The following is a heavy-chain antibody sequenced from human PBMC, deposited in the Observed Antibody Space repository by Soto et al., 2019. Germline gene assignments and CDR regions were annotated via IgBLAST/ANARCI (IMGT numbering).Heavy chain of an antibody. Sequence: EVQLVESGGGLIQPGGSLRLSCAVSGFTVSNNYMSWVRQAPGKGLEGVSVIYSGGYTAYGDSVKGRFTISRDNSKNTLYLQRKNRTAADSGVYCCATGRGGGGYWGQGTLVTVSS. J-gene: IGHJ4*02. CDR2: IYSGGYT. V-gene: IGHV3-53*01. D-gene: IGHD3-10*01. CDR1: GFTVSNNY. CDR3: ATGRGGGGY.